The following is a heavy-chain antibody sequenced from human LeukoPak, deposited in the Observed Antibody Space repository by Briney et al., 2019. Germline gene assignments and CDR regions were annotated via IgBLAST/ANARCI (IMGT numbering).Heavy chain of an antibody. Sequence: GGSLRLSCAASGFSFSRYSMNWVRQAPGKGLEWVSSISSSGSFISYADSMMGRFTISRDNAKNSLYLQMHSLRAEDTAVYYCAREVMGDYVDYWGQGILVTVSS. J-gene: IGHJ4*02. CDR1: GFSFSRYS. CDR2: ISSSGSFI. CDR3: AREVMGDYVDY. D-gene: IGHD3-16*01. V-gene: IGHV3-21*06.